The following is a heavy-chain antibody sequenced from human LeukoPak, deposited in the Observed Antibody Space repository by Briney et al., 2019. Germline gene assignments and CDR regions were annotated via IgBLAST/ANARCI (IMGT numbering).Heavy chain of an antibody. Sequence: GGSLRLSCAAPGFSFDDYAIHWVRQAPGKGLEWVSLISGDGGSTFYADSVKGRFSISRYNAKNSLYLQLSSLRAEDTAVYYCAREVSSGWSNDDAFDIWGQGTMVTVSS. CDR2: ISGDGGST. CDR1: GFSFDDYA. D-gene: IGHD6-19*01. V-gene: IGHV3-43*02. J-gene: IGHJ3*02. CDR3: AREVSSGWSNDDAFDI.